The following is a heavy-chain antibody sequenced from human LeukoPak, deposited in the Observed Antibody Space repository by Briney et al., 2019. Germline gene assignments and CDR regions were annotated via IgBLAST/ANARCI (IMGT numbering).Heavy chain of an antibody. V-gene: IGHV4-4*09. Sequence: SETLSLTCSVSGGSISSYSWSWIRQPPGKGLEWIGYIYTTGSTDYNPSLKSRVTMSGDTSKNQFSLKLSSATAADTAVYYCARRSPGSSWYFDCWGQGTLVTVSS. CDR2: IYTTGST. CDR1: GGSISSYS. CDR3: ARRSPGSSWYFDC. J-gene: IGHJ4*02. D-gene: IGHD6-13*01.